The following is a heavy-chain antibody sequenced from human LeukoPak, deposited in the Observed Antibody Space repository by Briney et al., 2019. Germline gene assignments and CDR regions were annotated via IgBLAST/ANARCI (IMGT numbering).Heavy chain of an antibody. CDR1: GFTVSSNY. Sequence: GGSLRLSCAASGFTVSSNYMSWVRQAPGMGLEWVSVIYSGGSTYYADSVKGRFTISRDNSKNTLYLQMNSLRAEDTAVYYCARDGGVDSSSWYYFDYWGQGTLVTVSS. V-gene: IGHV3-66*01. CDR3: ARDGGVDSSSWYYFDY. CDR2: IYSGGST. D-gene: IGHD6-13*01. J-gene: IGHJ4*02.